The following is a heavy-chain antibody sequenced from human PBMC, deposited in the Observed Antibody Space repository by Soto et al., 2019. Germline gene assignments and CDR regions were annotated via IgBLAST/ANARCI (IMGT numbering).Heavy chain of an antibody. CDR2: ISYDGSNK. J-gene: IGHJ6*02. D-gene: IGHD3-10*01. CDR1: GFTFSSYA. CDR3: ARDFQRITMVRGVYGMDV. V-gene: IGHV3-30-3*01. Sequence: GGSLRLSCAASGFTFSSYAMHWVRQAPGKGLEWVAVISYDGSNKYYADSVKGRFTISRDNSKSTLYLQMNSLRAEDTAVYYCARDFQRITMVRGVYGMDVGGQGTMVTVPS.